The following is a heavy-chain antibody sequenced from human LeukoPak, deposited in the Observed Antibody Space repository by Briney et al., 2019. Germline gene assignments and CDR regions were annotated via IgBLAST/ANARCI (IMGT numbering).Heavy chain of an antibody. CDR2: VDPEDGET. J-gene: IGHJ3*02. D-gene: IGHD3-3*01. CDR1: GYTFTDYY. V-gene: IGHV1-69-2*01. Sequence: ASVKISCKVSGYTFTDYYMHWVQQAPGKGLEWMGLVDPEDGETIYAEKFQGRVTITADTSTDTAYMELSSLRSEDTAVYYCAPTWRLPRSGRAFDIWGQGTMVTVSS. CDR3: APTWRLPRSGRAFDI.